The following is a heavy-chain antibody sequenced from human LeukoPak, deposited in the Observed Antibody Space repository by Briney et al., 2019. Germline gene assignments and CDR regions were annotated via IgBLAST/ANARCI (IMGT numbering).Heavy chain of an antibody. CDR1: GFIFSSYG. J-gene: IGHJ4*02. Sequence: GGALRLSCAASGFIFSSYGMHWVRQAPGKGLGWVAVISYDGSNTKYADSVEGRFSISRDNSKNRVYLQMNSLRAEDTAVYYCAKSDYSDYYFDSWGQGTLVTVSS. CDR2: ISYDGSNT. D-gene: IGHD4-11*01. V-gene: IGHV3-30*18. CDR3: AKSDYSDYYFDS.